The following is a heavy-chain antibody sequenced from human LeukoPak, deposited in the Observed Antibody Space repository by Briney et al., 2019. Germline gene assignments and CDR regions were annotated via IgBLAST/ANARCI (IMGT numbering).Heavy chain of an antibody. CDR3: ARPPSSMVRGVIPFDY. CDR1: GFTFSSYA. Sequence: GGSLRLSCAASGFTFSSYAMHWVRQAPGKGLEWVAVISYDGSNKYYADSVKDRFTISRDNSKNTLYLQMNSLRAEDTAVYYCARPPSSMVRGVIPFDYWGQGTLVTVSS. CDR2: ISYDGSNK. V-gene: IGHV3-30*04. D-gene: IGHD3-10*01. J-gene: IGHJ4*02.